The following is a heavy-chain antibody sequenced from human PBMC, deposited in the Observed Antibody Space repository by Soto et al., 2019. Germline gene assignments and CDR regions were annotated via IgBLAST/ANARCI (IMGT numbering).Heavy chain of an antibody. CDR2: ISGSGGST. Sequence: EVQLLESGGGLVQPGGSLRLSCEASGFTFSSYAMSWVRQAPGKGLEWVSAISGSGGSTYYADSVKGRFTISRDNSKNTLYLQINSLRAEDTAVYYCAKDNKLELRPFDYWGQGTLVTVSS. D-gene: IGHD1-7*01. CDR1: GFTFSSYA. V-gene: IGHV3-23*01. CDR3: AKDNKLELRPFDY. J-gene: IGHJ4*02.